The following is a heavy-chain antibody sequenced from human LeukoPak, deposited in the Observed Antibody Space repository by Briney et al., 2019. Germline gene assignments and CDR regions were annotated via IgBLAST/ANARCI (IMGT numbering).Heavy chain of an antibody. Sequence: ASVKVSCKASGYTFTGYYTHWVRQAPGQGLEWMGWINPNSGGTNYAQKFQGRVTMTRDTSISTAYMELSRLRSDDTAVYYCARDLASSSSGDYWGQGTLVTVSS. CDR1: GYTFTGYY. D-gene: IGHD6-6*01. CDR2: INPNSGGT. V-gene: IGHV1-2*02. CDR3: ARDLASSSSGDY. J-gene: IGHJ4*02.